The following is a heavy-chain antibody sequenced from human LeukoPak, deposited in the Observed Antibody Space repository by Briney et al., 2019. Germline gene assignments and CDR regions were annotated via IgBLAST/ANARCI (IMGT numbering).Heavy chain of an antibody. V-gene: IGHV3-23*01. CDR3: ARDEDTSALSEY. CDR1: GFSFSSNT. Sequence: GGSLRLSCAGSGFSFSSNTMSWVREAPGRGLEGVSAISNNGGRTDYADSVKGRFTISRDNSKSTLYLHMDSLRAEDTAVYYCARDEDTSALSEYWGQGTLVTVSS. CDR2: ISNNGGRT. D-gene: IGHD2/OR15-2a*01. J-gene: IGHJ4*02.